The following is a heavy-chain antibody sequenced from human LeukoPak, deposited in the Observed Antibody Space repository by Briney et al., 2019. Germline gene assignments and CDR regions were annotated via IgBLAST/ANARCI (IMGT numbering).Heavy chain of an antibody. D-gene: IGHD3-10*01. CDR2: ISGSSSNI. CDR1: GFTFSNYI. V-gene: IGHV3-21*01. Sequence: GGSLRLSCAASGFTFSNYIINWVRQAPGKGLEWVSSISGSSSNINYEDSGKGGFTISRDNAKNSLYLQTNSLRAEDTAVYYCARGGAMVRGVSPLDYWGQGTLVTVSS. CDR3: ARGGAMVRGVSPLDY. J-gene: IGHJ4*02.